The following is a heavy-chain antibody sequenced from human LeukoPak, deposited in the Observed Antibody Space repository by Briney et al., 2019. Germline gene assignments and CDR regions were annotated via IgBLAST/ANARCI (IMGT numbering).Heavy chain of an antibody. J-gene: IGHJ6*04. Sequence: GGSLRLSCAASGFTFSSYSMNWVRQAPGKGLEGVSSISSSSRYIYYADSVKGRFTISRDNAKNSLYLQMNSLRAEDTAVYYCAELGITMIGGVWGKGTTVTISS. CDR3: AELGITMIGGV. V-gene: IGHV3-21*01. CDR1: GFTFSSYS. CDR2: ISSSSRYI. D-gene: IGHD3-10*02.